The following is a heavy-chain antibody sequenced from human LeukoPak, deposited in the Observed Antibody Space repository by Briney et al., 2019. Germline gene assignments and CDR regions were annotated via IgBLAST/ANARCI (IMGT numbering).Heavy chain of an antibody. CDR2: IHYGGST. CDR1: GGSISSYY. J-gene: IGHJ4*02. Sequence: SETLSLTCTVSGGSISSYYWSWIRQSPGKGLEWIGYIHYGGSTDYNPSLKSRVTISKDTSKTQFSLRLSSVTAADTAVYYCARITTRYFDYWGQGTLVTVSS. D-gene: IGHD1-1*01. V-gene: IGHV4-59*01. CDR3: ARITTRYFDY.